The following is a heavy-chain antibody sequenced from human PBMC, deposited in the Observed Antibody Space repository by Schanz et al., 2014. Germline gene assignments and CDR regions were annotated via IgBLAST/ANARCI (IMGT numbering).Heavy chain of an antibody. Sequence: QVQLQESGPGLVKPSQTLSLTCTVSGDSISSGGYYWSWIRQHPGKGLEWIGYISYSGVTYYNLSLKSRVTISMHTSKNQFSLKLSSVTAADTAVYYCARDRGHGDLPGDIWGQGTMVTVSS. V-gene: IGHV4-31*03. CDR3: ARDRGHGDLPGDI. J-gene: IGHJ3*02. CDR2: ISYSGVT. D-gene: IGHD4-17*01. CDR1: GDSISSGGYY.